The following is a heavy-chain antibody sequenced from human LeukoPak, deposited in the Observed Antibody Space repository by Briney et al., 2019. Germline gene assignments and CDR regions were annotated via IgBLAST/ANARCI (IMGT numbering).Heavy chain of an antibody. D-gene: IGHD6-19*01. J-gene: IGHJ4*02. V-gene: IGHV2-5*02. CDR3: AHMTAVTGTFDY. CDR2: IYRDDDK. Sequence: SGPTLVNPTQTLTLTRTFSGFSLTTSGVGVGWIRQPPGKALEWLALIYRDDDKRYSPSLKSRLTITRGTSKNQVVLTMTNMDPVDTATFYCAHMTAVTGTFDYWGQGTLATVSS. CDR1: GFSLTTSGVG.